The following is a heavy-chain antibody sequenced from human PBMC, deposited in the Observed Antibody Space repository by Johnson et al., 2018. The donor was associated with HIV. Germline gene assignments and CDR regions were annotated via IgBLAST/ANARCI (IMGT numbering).Heavy chain of an antibody. D-gene: IGHD3-3*01. CDR1: GFTFSSYG. CDR2: IWYDGSNK. J-gene: IGHJ3*02. CDR3: AREYYDFWRCYYNDAFDI. V-gene: IGHV3-33*01. Sequence: QVQLVESGGGVVQPGRSLRLSCAASGFTFSSYGMHWVRQAPGKGLEWVAVIWYDGSNKYYADSVKGRFTISRDNSKNTLYLQMKSLRAEDTAVYYCAREYYDFWRCYYNDAFDIWGQVTIVTVSS.